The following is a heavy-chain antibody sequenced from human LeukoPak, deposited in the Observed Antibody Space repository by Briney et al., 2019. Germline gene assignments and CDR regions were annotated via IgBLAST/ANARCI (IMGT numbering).Heavy chain of an antibody. V-gene: IGHV3-23*01. D-gene: IGHD5-24*01. J-gene: IGHJ4*02. CDR1: GFTFSSYA. CDR2: ISSSGGST. Sequence: AGGSLRLSCAASGFTFSSYAMSWVRQAPGKGLEWVSAISSSGGSTYYADSVKGRFTIPRDNSKNTPYLQMNSLRVEDTAVYYCAKDPYGYNSYYFDYWGQGTLGTVSS. CDR3: AKDPYGYNSYYFDY.